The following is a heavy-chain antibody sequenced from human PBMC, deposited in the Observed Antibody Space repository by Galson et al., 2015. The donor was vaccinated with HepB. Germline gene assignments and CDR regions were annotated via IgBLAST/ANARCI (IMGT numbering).Heavy chain of an antibody. CDR2: ISTYNGNT. CDR1: GYTFINYG. J-gene: IGHJ4*02. V-gene: IGHV1-18*04. Sequence: SVKVSCKASGYTFINYGISWVRQAPGQGLEWMGWISTYNGNTHYVQKFQGRVTMATDTSTSTAYMELRSLRSDDTAVYYCARIGDLGYCSSGGCSSPDYWGQGTLVTVSS. D-gene: IGHD2-15*01. CDR3: ARIGDLGYCSSGGCSSPDY.